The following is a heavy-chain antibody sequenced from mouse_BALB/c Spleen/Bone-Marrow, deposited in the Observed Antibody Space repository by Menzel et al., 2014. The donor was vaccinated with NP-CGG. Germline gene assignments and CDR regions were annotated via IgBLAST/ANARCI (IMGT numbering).Heavy chain of an antibody. V-gene: IGHV1-61*01. Sequence: QVQLQQSGAELVRPGTPVKLSCKASGYTFTSYWMNWVKQRPGRGLEWIGRIDPSDSETHYNQKFKDKAPLTVDKSSSTAYIQLSSLTSEDSAVYYCARWGAYFDYWGQGTTLTVSS. J-gene: IGHJ2*01. CDR1: GYTFTSYW. CDR3: ARWGAYFDY. CDR2: IDPSDSET.